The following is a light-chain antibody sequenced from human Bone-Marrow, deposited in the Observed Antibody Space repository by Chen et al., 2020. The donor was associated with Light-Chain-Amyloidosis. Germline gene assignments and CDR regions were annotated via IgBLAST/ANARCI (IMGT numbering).Light chain of an antibody. CDR1: SGSIATNY. V-gene: IGLV6-57*01. J-gene: IGLJ3*02. CDR2: EDE. Sequence: NFMLTQPHSVLESPGKTVIISCTRSSGSIATNYVQWYQTRPGSSPTTVIYEDEQRPSGVPDRFSGSIDRSSNSASLTISGLKTEDEADYYCQSYQGSSQGVFGGGTKLTVL. CDR3: QSYQGSSQGV.